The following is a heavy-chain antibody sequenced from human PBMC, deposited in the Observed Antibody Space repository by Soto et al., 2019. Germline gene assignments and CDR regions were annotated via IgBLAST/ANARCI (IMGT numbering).Heavy chain of an antibody. J-gene: IGHJ6*02. V-gene: IGHV4-4*02. D-gene: IGHD5-12*01. CDR2: IYHSGST. CDR3: ARGGGPDIAYGMDV. Sequence: QVQLQESGPGLVKPSGTLSLTCDVSGGSISSINWWSWVRQPPGKGLKWIGEIYHSGSTTYNPSLKSRVTISVDKSKNQFSLKLKSVTAADTAIYYCARGGGPDIAYGMDVSGQGTTVTVSS. CDR1: GGSISSINW.